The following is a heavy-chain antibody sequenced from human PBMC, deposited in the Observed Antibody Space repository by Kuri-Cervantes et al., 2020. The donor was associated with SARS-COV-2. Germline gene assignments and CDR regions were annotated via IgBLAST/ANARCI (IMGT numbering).Heavy chain of an antibody. Sequence: GESLKISCAASGFTFSSYAMHWVRQAPGKGLEWVAVISYDGSNKYYADSVKGRFTISRDNSKDTLYLQMNSLRVEDTAVYYCAKGGGTIAARQDLGYWGQGTLVTVSS. CDR1: GFTFSSYA. CDR3: AKGGGTIAARQDLGY. V-gene: IGHV3-30*04. D-gene: IGHD6-6*01. CDR2: ISYDGSNK. J-gene: IGHJ4*02.